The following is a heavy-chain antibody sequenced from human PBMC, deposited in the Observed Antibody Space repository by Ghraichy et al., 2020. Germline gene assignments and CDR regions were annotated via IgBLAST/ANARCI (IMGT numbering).Heavy chain of an antibody. CDR3: ARSEYYYDSSGYHDAFDI. CDR2: INHSGST. D-gene: IGHD3-22*01. J-gene: IGHJ3*02. V-gene: IGHV4-34*01. Sequence: SETLSLTCAVYGGSFSGYYWSWIRQPPGKGLGWIGEINHSGSTNYNPSLKSRVTISVDTSKNQFSLKLSSVTAADTAVYYCARSEYYYDSSGYHDAFDIWGQGTMVTVSS. CDR1: GGSFSGYY.